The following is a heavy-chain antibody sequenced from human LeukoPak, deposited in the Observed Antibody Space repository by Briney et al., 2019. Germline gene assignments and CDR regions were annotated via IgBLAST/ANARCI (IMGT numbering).Heavy chain of an antibody. CDR1: GGSISSYY. V-gene: IGHV4-4*07. CDR3: ARSSHYDFWSGYSIWFDP. D-gene: IGHD3-3*01. J-gene: IGHJ5*02. Sequence: SETLSLTCTVYGGSISSYYWSWIRQPAGKGLAWIGRIYTSGSTNYNPSLKSRVTMSVDTSKNQFSLKLSSVTAADTAVYYCARSSHYDFWSGYSIWFDPWGQGTLVTVSS. CDR2: IYTSGST.